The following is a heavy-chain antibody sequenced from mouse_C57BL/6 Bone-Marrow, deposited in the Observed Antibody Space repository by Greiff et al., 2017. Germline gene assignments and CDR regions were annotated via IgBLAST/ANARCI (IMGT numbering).Heavy chain of an antibody. V-gene: IGHV1-82*01. CDR3: ARRNLGYFDV. CDR1: GYAFSSSW. Sequence: QVQLKESGPELVKPGASVKISCKASGYAFSSSWMNWVKQRPGKGLEWIGRIYPGDGDTNYNGKFKGKATLTADKSSSTAYMQLSSLTSEYSAVYFCARRNLGYFDVWGTGTTVTVSS. CDR2: IYPGDGDT. J-gene: IGHJ1*03.